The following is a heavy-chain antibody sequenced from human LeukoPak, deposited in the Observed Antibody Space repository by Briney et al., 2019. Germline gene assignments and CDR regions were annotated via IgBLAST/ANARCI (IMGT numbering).Heavy chain of an antibody. D-gene: IGHD3-16*01. J-gene: IGHJ3*02. V-gene: IGHV1-69*04. CDR1: GDTSGSYA. CDR3: ARARSRITFGGIRHAFDI. CDR2: IIPLLGIT. Sequence: GASVKVSCKASGDTSGSYAMNWVRQAPGQGLEWVARIIPLLGITNHAQKLLGRVTVNADTSTNTVYMELSSLRPDDTAVYYCARARSRITFGGIRHAFDIWGQGTLVTVSS.